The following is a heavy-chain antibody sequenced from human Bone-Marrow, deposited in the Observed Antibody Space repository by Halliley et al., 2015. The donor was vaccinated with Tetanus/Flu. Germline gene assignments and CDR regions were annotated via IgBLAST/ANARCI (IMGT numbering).Heavy chain of an antibody. V-gene: IGHV3-21*01. CDR3: ARGFGGGGNWFLDP. CDR2: ISTMSSYI. D-gene: IGHD3-10*01. J-gene: IGHJ5*02. CDR1: GPTFSNYN. Sequence: SGPTFSNYNMMWVRQAPGQGLEWVSSISTMSSYINYADSVRGRFTVSRDNAKNSLYLQMNSLSAGDTAVYFCARGFGGGGNWFLDPWGRGTLVTVSS.